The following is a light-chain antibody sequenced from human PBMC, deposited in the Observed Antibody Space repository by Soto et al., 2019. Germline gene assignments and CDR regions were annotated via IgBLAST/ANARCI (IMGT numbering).Light chain of an antibody. CDR1: SSNIGTNT. CDR3: AAWDDSLNGLWV. J-gene: IGLJ3*02. CDR2: DNN. Sequence: QSVLTQPPSASGTPGQRVSISCSGSSSNIGTNTVNWYQQLPGTAPKLVIYDNNQRPSGVPDRFSGSKSGTSASLAISGLQSEDEADYYCAAWDDSLNGLWVFGGGTKVTVL. V-gene: IGLV1-44*01.